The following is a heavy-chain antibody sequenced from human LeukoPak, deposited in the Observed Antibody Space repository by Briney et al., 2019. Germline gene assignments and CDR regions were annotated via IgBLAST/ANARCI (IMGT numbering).Heavy chain of an antibody. CDR3: AREYYDILTGYYLDY. CDR2: ISSSGSTI. D-gene: IGHD3-9*01. CDR1: GFTFSSYE. J-gene: IGHJ4*02. V-gene: IGHV3-48*03. Sequence: GGSLRLSCAASGFTFSSYEMNWVRQAPGKGLEWVSYISSSGSTIYYADSVKGRFTISRDNAKNSLYLQMNSLRAEDTAVYYCAREYYDILTGYYLDYWGQGTLVTVSS.